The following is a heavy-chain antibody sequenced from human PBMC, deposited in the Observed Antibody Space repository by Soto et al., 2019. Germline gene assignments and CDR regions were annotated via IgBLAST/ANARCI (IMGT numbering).Heavy chain of an antibody. CDR3: ARVSRVSRYYFEY. Sequence: QVQLQESGPGLVKPSETLSLSCSVSGGSINNYYWTWIRQPPGKELVWIGYVYYRGDTNYNPPPKSRVTISVDTSKNQFALKLRSVTAADTAVYYCARVSRVSRYYFEYWGQGILVTVSS. V-gene: IGHV4-59*01. CDR2: VYYRGDT. J-gene: IGHJ4*02. CDR1: GGSINNYY.